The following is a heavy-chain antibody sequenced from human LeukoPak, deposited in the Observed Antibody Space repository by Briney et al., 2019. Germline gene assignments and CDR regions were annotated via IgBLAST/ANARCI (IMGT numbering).Heavy chain of an antibody. CDR3: AREVAAAGTGWFDP. CDR1: GGSISSYY. V-gene: IGHV4-4*07. J-gene: IGHJ5*02. Sequence: SETLSLTCTVSGGSISSYYWSWIRQPAGNGLEWIGRIYTSGSTNYNPSLKSRVTMSVDTSKNQFSLKLSSVTAADTAVYYCAREVAAAGTGWFDPWGQGTLVTVSS. CDR2: IYTSGST. D-gene: IGHD6-13*01.